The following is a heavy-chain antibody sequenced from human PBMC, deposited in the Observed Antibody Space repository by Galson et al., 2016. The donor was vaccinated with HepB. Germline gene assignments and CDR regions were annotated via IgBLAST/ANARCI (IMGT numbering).Heavy chain of an antibody. CDR3: AHRRGCTGGDCYGDAFDV. Sequence: PALVKPTQSLTLTCSFSGFSLNSSGVSVGWIRQPPGKPLEWLALIYWDDTRRYKTSLRSRLTISKDTSKNQVVLTMTNMGPVDTATYYCAHRRGCTGGDCYGDAFDVWGQGTMITVSS. J-gene: IGHJ3*01. V-gene: IGHV2-5*02. CDR1: GFSLNSSGVS. D-gene: IGHD2-8*02. CDR2: IYWDDTR.